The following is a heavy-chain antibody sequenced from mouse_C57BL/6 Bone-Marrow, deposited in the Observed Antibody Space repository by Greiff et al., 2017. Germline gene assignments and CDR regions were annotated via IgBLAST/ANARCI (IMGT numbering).Heavy chain of an antibody. CDR3: ARSDYVAY. V-gene: IGHV1-77*01. CDR2: ISPGSGNT. D-gene: IGHD2-4*01. Sequence: QVQLQQSGAVLARPGASVKISCKPSGYTFTSYCINWVKQRPGQGLEWIGTISPGSGNTNYKEKFKGKATLTADKSSSTAYMQLSSLPSEDSAVYSGARSDYVAYWGQGTLVTVSA. CDR1: GYTFTSYC. J-gene: IGHJ3*01.